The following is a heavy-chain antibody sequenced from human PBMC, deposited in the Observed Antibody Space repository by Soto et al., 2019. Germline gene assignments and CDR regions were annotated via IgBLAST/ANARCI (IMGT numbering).Heavy chain of an antibody. Sequence: QVQLQESGPGLVKPSQTLSLTCTVSGGSISSGGCYWSWLRQHPGKSLEWIGYIYYSGSTYYNPSLKSRVTKSVETSKNQFALNLSSVTAADRAVYYCARGPNSSRWYFDLWGRGTLVTVSS. V-gene: IGHV4-31*03. CDR2: IYYSGST. CDR1: GGSISSGGCY. CDR3: ARGPNSSRWYFDL. J-gene: IGHJ2*01.